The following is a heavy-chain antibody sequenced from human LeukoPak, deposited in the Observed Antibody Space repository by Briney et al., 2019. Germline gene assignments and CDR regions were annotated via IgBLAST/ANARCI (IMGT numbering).Heavy chain of an antibody. J-gene: IGHJ6*02. D-gene: IGHD1-26*01. CDR1: GGSISSSNW. Sequence: ETLSLTCAVSGGSISSSNWWSWVRQPPGKGLEWVANIKQDGSEKYYVDSVKGRFTISRDNAKNALYLQMNSLRAEDTAVYYCARYSGSYEVNYYYYYGMDVWGQGTTVTVSS. CDR3: ARYSGSYEVNYYYYYGMDV. CDR2: IKQDGSEK. V-gene: IGHV3-7*03.